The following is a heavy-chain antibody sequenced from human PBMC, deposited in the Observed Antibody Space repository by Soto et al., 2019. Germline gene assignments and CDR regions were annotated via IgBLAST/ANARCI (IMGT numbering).Heavy chain of an antibody. CDR2: IYYSGST. J-gene: IGHJ6*02. D-gene: IGHD5-12*01. V-gene: IGHV4-31*03. Sequence: TLSLTCTVSGGSISSGGYYWSWIRQHPGKGLEWIGYIYYSGSTYYNPSLKSRVTISVDTSKNQFSLKLSSVTAADTAVYYCARAGGYSGYDPYYYYGMDVWGQGTTVTVSS. CDR1: GGSISSGGYY. CDR3: ARAGGYSGYDPYYYYGMDV.